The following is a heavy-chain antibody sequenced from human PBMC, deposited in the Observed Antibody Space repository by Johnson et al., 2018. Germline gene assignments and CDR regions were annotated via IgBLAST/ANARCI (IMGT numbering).Heavy chain of an antibody. CDR3: VREAPYDSLLGYYLRYYNYIAV. CDR2: IKQDGSET. D-gene: IGHD3-22*01. CDR1: GFTFDTYW. Sequence: VQLVQSGGRLAQPGGSLRLSCAASGFTFDTYWMSWVRQAPGKGLEWVADIKQDGSETYYLDSVKGRFTISRDNPKASVYLNLNNLRAEVTAVYYCVREAPYDSLLGYYLRYYNYIAVWGTGTTVTVSS. J-gene: IGHJ6*03. V-gene: IGHV3-7*01.